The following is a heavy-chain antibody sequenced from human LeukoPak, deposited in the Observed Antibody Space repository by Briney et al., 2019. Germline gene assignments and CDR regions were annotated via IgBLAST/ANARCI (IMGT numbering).Heavy chain of an antibody. D-gene: IGHD6-6*01. J-gene: IGHJ6*03. V-gene: IGHV4-4*07. CDR2: IYTSGST. CDR3: ARDGSPSYYYYYYMDV. Sequence: PSETLSLTCTVSGGSISSYYWSWIRQPAGKGLEWIGRIYTSGSTNYNPSLKSRATMSVDTSKNQFSLKLSSVTAADTAVYYCARDGSPSYYYYYYMDVWGKGTTVTVSS. CDR1: GGSISSYY.